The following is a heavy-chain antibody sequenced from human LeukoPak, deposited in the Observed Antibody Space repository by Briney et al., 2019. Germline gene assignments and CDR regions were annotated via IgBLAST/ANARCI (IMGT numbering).Heavy chain of an antibody. CDR3: ARDPGKLLYASGGMDV. D-gene: IGHD1-14*01. V-gene: IGHV3-30-3*01. CDR2: ISYDGSNK. J-gene: IGHJ6*02. CDR1: GFTFSSYA. Sequence: GRSLRLSCAASGFTFSSYAMHWVRQAPGKGLEWVAVISYDGSNKYYADSVKGRLTISRDNSKNTLYLQMNSLRAEDTAVYYCARDPGKLLYASGGMDVWGQGTTVTVSS.